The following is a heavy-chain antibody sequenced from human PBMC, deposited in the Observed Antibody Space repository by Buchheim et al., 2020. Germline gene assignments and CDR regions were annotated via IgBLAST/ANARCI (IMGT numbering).Heavy chain of an antibody. V-gene: IGHV3-30*18. CDR3: AQGRRIAAAGTYYFDF. D-gene: IGHD6-13*01. CDR1: GFTFNTYG. J-gene: IGHJ4*02. CDR2: ILFDGSDQ. Sequence: QVKLVESGGGVVQPGGSLRLSCAASGFTFNTYGVHWVRQAPGKGLDWVAVILFDGSDQYYADSVKGRFTISRDNSKNTLYFQMNSLRAEDTAMYYCAQGRRIAAAGTYYFDFWGQGTL.